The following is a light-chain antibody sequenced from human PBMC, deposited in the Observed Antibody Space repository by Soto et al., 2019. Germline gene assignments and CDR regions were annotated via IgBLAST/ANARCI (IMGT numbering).Light chain of an antibody. J-gene: IGKJ1*01. CDR1: QNIRNW. CDR2: KAS. V-gene: IGKV1-5*03. Sequence: DIQMTQSPSAPSASVGDRVTITCRTSQNIRNWLAWYQQKPGKAPKLLIYKASTLESGVPSRFSGSGSGTEFTLAISSLQPDDFATYYCQQYHSYSWTFGQGTKVDIK. CDR3: QQYHSYSWT.